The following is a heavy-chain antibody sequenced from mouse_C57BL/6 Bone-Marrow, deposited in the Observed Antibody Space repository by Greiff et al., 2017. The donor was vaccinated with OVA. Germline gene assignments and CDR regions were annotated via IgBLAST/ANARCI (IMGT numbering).Heavy chain of an antibody. D-gene: IGHD1-1*01. CDR3: AGRGYGSSPFAY. CDR1: GFTFSSYT. CDR2: ISGGGGNT. J-gene: IGHJ3*01. V-gene: IGHV5-9*01. Sequence: EVKLMESGGGLVKPGGSLKLSCAASGFTFSSYTMSWVRQTPEKRLEWVATISGGGGNTYYPDSVKGRFTISSDNAKNTLYLQMSSLRSEDTALYYCAGRGYGSSPFAYWGQGTLVTVSA.